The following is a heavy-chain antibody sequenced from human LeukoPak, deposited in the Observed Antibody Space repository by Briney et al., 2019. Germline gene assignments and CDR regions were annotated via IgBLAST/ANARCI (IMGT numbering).Heavy chain of an antibody. CDR1: GLTFSNSA. V-gene: IGHV3-23*01. CDR3: ARYCSGGSCYSGAFDI. Sequence: PGGSLRLSCAASGLTFSNSAMNWVRQAPGKGLEWVSAISGSGGSTYYADSVKGRFTISRDNSKNTLYLQMNSLRAEDTAVYYCARYCSGGSCYSGAFDIWGQGTMVTVSS. J-gene: IGHJ3*02. CDR2: ISGSGGST. D-gene: IGHD2-15*01.